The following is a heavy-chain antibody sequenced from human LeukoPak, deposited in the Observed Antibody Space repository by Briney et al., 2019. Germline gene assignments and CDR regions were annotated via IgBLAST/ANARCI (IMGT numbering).Heavy chain of an antibody. CDR1: GFTFSSDA. D-gene: IGHD2-2*01. J-gene: IGHJ6*02. CDR3: AKDQARGYCSSTRCHLENYGMDV. Sequence: GGSLRLSCAASGFTFSSDAMSWVRQAPGKGLEWVSAISGSGGSTYYADSVKGRFTIFRDNSKNTLYLQMNSLRAEDTAVYYCAKDQARGYCSSTRCHLENYGMDVWGQGTTVTVSS. CDR2: ISGSGGST. V-gene: IGHV3-23*01.